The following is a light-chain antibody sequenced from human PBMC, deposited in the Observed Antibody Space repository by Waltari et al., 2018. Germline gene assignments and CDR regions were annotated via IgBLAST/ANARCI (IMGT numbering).Light chain of an antibody. CDR2: TVS. V-gene: IGKV1-9*01. CDR3: QHVYGIPRT. J-gene: IGKJ1*01. Sequence: TTSPPSLPAALGGRVPTTSQRAREIINNLAWYQQKPGEVPKLLIYTVSTLQRGVPSRFSGSGSGTDFTLTISSLQPEDFATYYCQHVYGIPRTFGQGTKVEIK. CDR1: REIINN.